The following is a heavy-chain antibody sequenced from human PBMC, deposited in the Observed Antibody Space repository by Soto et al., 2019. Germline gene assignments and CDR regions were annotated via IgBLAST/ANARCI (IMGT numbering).Heavy chain of an antibody. J-gene: IGHJ3*01. CDR2: ITGNGAVT. CDR3: GKDPNGDYFGPFDF. D-gene: IGHD4-17*01. V-gene: IGHV3-23*01. CDR1: GLSFDNYA. Sequence: EVQFLESGGGVVRPGGSLRLSCVASGLSFDNYAMTWVRQSPGKGLEWLACITGNGAVTPYTDSVRGRFTISRDNSKNTLYLQMDSLRADDTAVYYCGKDPNGDYFGPFDFWGQGTTVTVSS.